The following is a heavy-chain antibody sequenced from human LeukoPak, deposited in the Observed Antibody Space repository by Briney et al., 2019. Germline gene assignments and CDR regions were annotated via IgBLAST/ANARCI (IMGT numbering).Heavy chain of an antibody. D-gene: IGHD3-3*01. J-gene: IGHJ3*02. CDR3: ARGFWSGYYTGHAFDI. CDR2: IYSGGST. CDR1: GFTVSSNY. V-gene: IGHV3-66*01. Sequence: GGSLRLSCAASGFTVSSNYMSWVRQAPGKGLEWVSVIYSGGSTYYADSVKGRFTISRDNSKNTLYLQMNSLRAEDTAVYYCARGFWSGYYTGHAFDIWGQGTMVTVSS.